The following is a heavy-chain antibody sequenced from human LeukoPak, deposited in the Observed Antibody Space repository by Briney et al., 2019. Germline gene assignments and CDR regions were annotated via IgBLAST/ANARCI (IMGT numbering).Heavy chain of an antibody. V-gene: IGHV3-33*08. CDR3: ARDRNWASRNWYLDL. D-gene: IGHD7-27*01. J-gene: IGHJ2*01. CDR2: IWYDGSNK. Sequence: PGGSLRLSCAASGFTFRNYGMHWVRQAPGKGLEWVAVIWYDGSNKLYADPVKGRFIFSRDNSKNTVYLQMNSLRAEDTAVYYCARDRNWASRNWYLDLWGRGTLVTVSS. CDR1: GFTFRNYG.